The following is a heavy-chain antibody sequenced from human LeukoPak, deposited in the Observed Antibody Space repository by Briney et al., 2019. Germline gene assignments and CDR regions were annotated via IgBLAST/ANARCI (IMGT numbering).Heavy chain of an antibody. Sequence: SETLSLTCAVYGGSFSGYYWSWIRQPPGKGPEWIGEINHSGSTNYNPSLKSRVTISVDTSKNQFSLKLSSVTAADTAVYYCARGFGSGREYYFDYWGQGTLVTVSS. V-gene: IGHV4-34*01. CDR1: GGSFSGYY. J-gene: IGHJ4*02. D-gene: IGHD3-10*01. CDR2: INHSGST. CDR3: ARGFGSGREYYFDY.